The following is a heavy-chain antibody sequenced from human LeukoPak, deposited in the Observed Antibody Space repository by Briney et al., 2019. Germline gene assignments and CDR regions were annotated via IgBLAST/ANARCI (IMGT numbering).Heavy chain of an antibody. J-gene: IGHJ2*01. D-gene: IGHD6-25*01. CDR1: GFTFSSYS. CDR2: ISYDGSNK. Sequence: PGRSLRLSCAASGFTFSSYSMHWVRQAPGKGLEWVAVISYDGSNKYYADSVKGRFTISRDNSKNTLYLQMNNLRAEDSAVYYCAKDLSGYGPYWYFDLWGRGTLVTVSS. CDR3: AKDLSGYGPYWYFDL. V-gene: IGHV3-30*04.